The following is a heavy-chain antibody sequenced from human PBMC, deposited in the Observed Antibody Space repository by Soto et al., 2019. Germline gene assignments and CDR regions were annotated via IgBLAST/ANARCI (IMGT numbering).Heavy chain of an antibody. D-gene: IGHD4-17*01. Sequence: SETLSLTCSVSGGSISRYYWNWIRQPPGKGLEWIGYIYYSGREHQYNPSLKSRVTMSVDTSKNQFSLNLTSVTAADTAVYYCARTALDYGGPPGYDYWGQGTQVTVSS. J-gene: IGHJ4*02. CDR1: GGSISRYY. CDR2: IYYSGREH. V-gene: IGHV4-59*08. CDR3: ARTALDYGGPPGYDY.